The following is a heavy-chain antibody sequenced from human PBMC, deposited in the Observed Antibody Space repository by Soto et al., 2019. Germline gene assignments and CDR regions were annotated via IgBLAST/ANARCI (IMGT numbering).Heavy chain of an antibody. CDR2: IYYSGST. CDR1: GGSISSGDYY. D-gene: IGHD3-10*01. Sequence: PSETLSLTCTVSGGSISSGDYYWSWIRQPPGKGLKWIGYIYYSGSTYYNPSLKSRVTISVDTSKNQFSLKLSSVTAADTAVYYCARVGGFGAATIDYWGQGTLVTVSS. CDR3: ARVGGFGAATIDY. V-gene: IGHV4-30-4*01. J-gene: IGHJ4*02.